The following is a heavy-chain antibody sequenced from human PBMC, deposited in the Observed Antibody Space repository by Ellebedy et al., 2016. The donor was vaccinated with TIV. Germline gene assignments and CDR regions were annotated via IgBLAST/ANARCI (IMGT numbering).Heavy chain of an antibody. CDR3: ARVGRGMVRQIDY. V-gene: IGHV4-31*03. D-gene: IGHD3-16*01. CDR2: IYYSGST. Sequence: LRLXXSVSGGSISSGYFWSWIRQYPGKGLEWIGYIYYSGSTYYNPSLKSRVTISIDPSTNQFSLKLSSVTAADTAVYYCARVGRGMVRQIDYWGQGTLVTVSS. CDR1: GGSISSGYF. J-gene: IGHJ4*02.